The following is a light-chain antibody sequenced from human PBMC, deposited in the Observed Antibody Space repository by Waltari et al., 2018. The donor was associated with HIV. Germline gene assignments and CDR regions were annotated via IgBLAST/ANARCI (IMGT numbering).Light chain of an antibody. Sequence: AIQMTQSPSSLSASVGDRVTITCRASQGIRNDLGWYQQKPGKSPKLLIYAAPRLQSGVPSRFSGSGSGTDFTLTISSLQPEDFATYYCLQDYNYPYSFGQGTKLEIK. CDR1: QGIRND. CDR2: AAP. V-gene: IGKV1-6*01. CDR3: LQDYNYPYS. J-gene: IGKJ2*03.